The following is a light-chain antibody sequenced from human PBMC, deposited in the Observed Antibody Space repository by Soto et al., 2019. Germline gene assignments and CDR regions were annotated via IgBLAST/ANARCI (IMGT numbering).Light chain of an antibody. CDR3: QQYNDWPPYT. Sequence: EILMTQSPATLSVSPGERATLSCRASQTVTGALAWYQQKTGQAPRLLIYGASTRATGIPDRFSGSGSGTEFTLTISSLQSEDFAVYYCQQYNDWPPYTFGQGTNVEIK. V-gene: IGKV3-15*01. J-gene: IGKJ2*01. CDR1: QTVTGA. CDR2: GAS.